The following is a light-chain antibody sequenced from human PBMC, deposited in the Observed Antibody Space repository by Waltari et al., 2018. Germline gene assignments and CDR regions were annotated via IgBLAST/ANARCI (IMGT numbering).Light chain of an antibody. CDR2: KAN. CDR3: SLYMDSGIWV. J-gene: IGLJ3*02. Sequence: PTPGQCPCTLWYKANIRSPWVPDRFSGSIFGNIAALTITGAQADDESDYYFSLYMDSGIWVFGGGTKLTVL. V-gene: IGLV8-61*01.